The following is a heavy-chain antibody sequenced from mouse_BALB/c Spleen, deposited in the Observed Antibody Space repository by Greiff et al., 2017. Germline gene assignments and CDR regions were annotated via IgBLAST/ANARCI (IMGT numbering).Heavy chain of an antibody. CDR2: ISYDGSN. D-gene: IGHD2-3*01. CDR3: ARGGLLRFAWFAY. Sequence: VQLKESGPGLVKPSQSLSLTCSVTGYSITSGYYWNWIRQFPGNKLEWMGYISYDGSNNYNPSLKNRISITRDTSKNQFFLKLNSVTTEDTATYYCARGGLLRFAWFAYWGQGTLVTVSA. J-gene: IGHJ3*01. V-gene: IGHV3-6*02. CDR1: GYSITSGYY.